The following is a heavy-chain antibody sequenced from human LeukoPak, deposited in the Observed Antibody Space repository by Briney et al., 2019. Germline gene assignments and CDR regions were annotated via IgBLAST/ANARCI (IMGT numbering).Heavy chain of an antibody. V-gene: IGHV3-20*04. CDR2: INWNGGST. J-gene: IGHJ3*01. Sequence: GGSLRPSCAASGFIFDDYGMSWVRQAPGKGLEWVSGINWNGGSTGYVDSVKGRFTISRDNAKNSLYLQMNSLRAEDTALYYCARVRDCSSTSCYFSAFDLWGQGTMVSVSS. D-gene: IGHD2-2*01. CDR1: GFIFDDYG. CDR3: ARVRDCSSTSCYFSAFDL.